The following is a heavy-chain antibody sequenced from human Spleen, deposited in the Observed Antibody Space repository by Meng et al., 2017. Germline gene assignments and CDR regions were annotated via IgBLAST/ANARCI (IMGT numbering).Heavy chain of an antibody. CDR3: AKDGSKYPNWFDP. J-gene: IGHJ5*02. Sequence: VELVEEGGGLVQPGGSLRHSCGGSGFSFSSYAMSWVRKAPGKGLEWVSAISGSGGSTYYADSVKGRFTISRDNSKNTLYLQMNSLRAEDTAVYYCAKDGSKYPNWFDPWGQGTLVTVSS. CDR1: GFSFSSYA. D-gene: IGHD6-6*01. V-gene: IGHV3-23*04. CDR2: ISGSGGST.